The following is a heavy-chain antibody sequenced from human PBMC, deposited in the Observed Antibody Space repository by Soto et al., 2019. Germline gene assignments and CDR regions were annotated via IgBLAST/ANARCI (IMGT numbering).Heavy chain of an antibody. J-gene: IGHJ3*02. CDR3: ARGADSDSSGKAFDI. D-gene: IGHD3-22*01. CDR2: IYYSGST. Sequence: PSETLSLTCTVSGGSISSGDYYWSWIRQPPGKGLEWIGYIYYSGSTYYNPSLKSRVTISVDTSKNQFSLKLSSVTAADTAVYYCARGADSDSSGKAFDIWGQGTMVTVSS. V-gene: IGHV4-30-4*01. CDR1: GGSISSGDYY.